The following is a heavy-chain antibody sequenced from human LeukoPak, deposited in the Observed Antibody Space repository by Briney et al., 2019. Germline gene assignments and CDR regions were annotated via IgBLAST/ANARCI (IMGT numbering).Heavy chain of an antibody. Sequence: GASVTVSCKASGGTFSSYAISWVRQAPGQGLEWMGRIIPILGIANYAQKFQGRVTITADKSTSTAYMELSSLRSEDTAVYYCARDSSGIYYDSSGYLPTWGQGTLVTVSS. CDR3: ARDSSGIYYDSSGYLPT. J-gene: IGHJ5*02. D-gene: IGHD3-22*01. V-gene: IGHV1-69*04. CDR1: GGTFSSYA. CDR2: IIPILGIA.